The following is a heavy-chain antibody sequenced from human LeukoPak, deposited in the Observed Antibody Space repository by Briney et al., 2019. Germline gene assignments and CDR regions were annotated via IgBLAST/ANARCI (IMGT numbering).Heavy chain of an antibody. V-gene: IGHV1-69*13. CDR3: ARDDAVVTDDWYFDL. J-gene: IGHJ2*01. CDR2: IIPIFGTA. Sequence: GASVKVSCKASGGTFSSYAISWVRQAPGQGLEWMGGIIPIFGTANYAQKFQGRVTITADESTSTAYMELSSLRSEDTAVYYCARDDAVVTDDWYFDLWGRGTLVTVSS. D-gene: IGHD2-21*02. CDR1: GGTFSSYA.